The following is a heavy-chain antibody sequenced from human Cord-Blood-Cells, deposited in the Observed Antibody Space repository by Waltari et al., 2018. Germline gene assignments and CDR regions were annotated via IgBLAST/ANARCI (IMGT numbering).Heavy chain of an antibody. CDR2: INHSGST. CDR1: GGSFSGYY. D-gene: IGHD3-9*01. CDR3: ASNTRTQYYDILTGYDFDI. J-gene: IGHJ3*02. V-gene: IGHV4-34*01. Sequence: QVQLQQWGAGLLKPSETLSLTCAVYGGSFSGYYWSWIRQPPGKGLEWIGEINHSGSTNYNPSLKSRVTISVDTSKNQFSLKLSSVTAADTAVYYCASNTRTQYYDILTGYDFDIWGQGTMVTVSS.